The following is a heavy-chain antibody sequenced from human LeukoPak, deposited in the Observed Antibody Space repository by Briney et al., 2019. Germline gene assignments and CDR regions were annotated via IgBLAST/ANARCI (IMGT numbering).Heavy chain of an antibody. J-gene: IGHJ1*01. CDR3: LLIILGGSSQH. V-gene: IGHV3-74*01. D-gene: IGHD3-3*01. CDR1: GFTFSTAW. Sequence: RGSLRLSCVASGFTFSTAWMHWARQTPGKGLVWFSRIKNDGKITTYADSVKGRFTTSRDNAKNTFYLQMNSLRVEDTAVYYCLLIILGGSSQHWGQGTLVTVSS. CDR2: IKNDGKIT.